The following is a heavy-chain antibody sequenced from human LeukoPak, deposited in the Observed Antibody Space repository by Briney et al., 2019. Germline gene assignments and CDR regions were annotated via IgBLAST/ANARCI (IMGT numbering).Heavy chain of an antibody. CDR3: ARDVIISSSSPCS. V-gene: IGHV4-38-2*02. CDR1: GYSISSGYY. J-gene: IGHJ5*02. D-gene: IGHD6-6*01. Sequence: SEALSLTCTISGYSISSGYYWGWIRQPPGKGLEWIGSIYRNGNTYYNPSLKSRLTISVDTSKNQFSLELRSVTAADTAVYYCARDVIISSSSPCSWGQGTLVTVSS. CDR2: IYRNGNT.